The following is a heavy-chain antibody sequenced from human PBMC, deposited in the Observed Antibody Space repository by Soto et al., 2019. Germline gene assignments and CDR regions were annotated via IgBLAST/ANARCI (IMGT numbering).Heavy chain of an antibody. Sequence: QVQLVQSGAEVKKPGASVKVSCKASGYTFTSYGISWVRQAPGQGLEWMGWISAYNGNTNYAQKLQGRVTMTTDTSTSTAYMELRSLRSDDTAVYYCARDRRGVIVVADDAFDIWGQGTMVTVSS. CDR1: GYTFTSYG. CDR3: ARDRRGVIVVADDAFDI. D-gene: IGHD3-22*01. J-gene: IGHJ3*02. CDR2: ISAYNGNT. V-gene: IGHV1-18*04.